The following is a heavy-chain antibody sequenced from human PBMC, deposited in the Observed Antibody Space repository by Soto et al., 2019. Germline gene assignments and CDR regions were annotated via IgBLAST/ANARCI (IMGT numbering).Heavy chain of an antibody. CDR3: ARNGVEHGLSFDH. Sequence: EVQLVESGGGLVQPGGSLGLSCAASGFTFSDYWMNWVRQTPGKRLEWVASIKYDGREKNYVDSVKGRFTISRDDAKNSVYLQMASLIPEDTAVYYCARNGVEHGLSFDHWGQGTPVTVSS. V-gene: IGHV3-7*05. CDR1: GFTFSDYW. J-gene: IGHJ4*02. D-gene: IGHD2-8*01. CDR2: IKYDGREK.